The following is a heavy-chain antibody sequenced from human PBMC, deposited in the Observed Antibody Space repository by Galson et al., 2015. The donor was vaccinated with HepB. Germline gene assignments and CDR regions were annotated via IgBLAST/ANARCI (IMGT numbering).Heavy chain of an antibody. CDR3: SSPVAGFLDY. D-gene: IGHD6-19*01. CDR2: ISYDGSNK. CDR1: GFTFSSYA. J-gene: IGHJ4*02. Sequence: SLRLSCAASGFTFSSYAMHWVRQAPGKGLEWVAVISYDGSNKYYADSVKGRFTISRDNSKNTLYLQMNSLRAEDTAVYYCSSPVAGFLDYWGQGTLVTVSS. V-gene: IGHV3-30-3*01.